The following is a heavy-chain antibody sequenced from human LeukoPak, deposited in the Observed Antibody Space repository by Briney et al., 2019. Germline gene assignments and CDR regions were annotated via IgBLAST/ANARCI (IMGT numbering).Heavy chain of an antibody. CDR2: ISAYNGDT. J-gene: IGHJ6*02. Sequence: GASVTVSCKASGYTFTSYGISWVRQAPGQGLEWMGWISAYNGDTNYAQKLQGRVTMTTDTSTSTAYMELRSLRSDDTAVYYCAREGGDLYYYDSSALYYYYGMDVWGQGTTVTVSS. D-gene: IGHD3-22*01. CDR3: AREGGDLYYYDSSALYYYYGMDV. CDR1: GYTFTSYG. V-gene: IGHV1-18*01.